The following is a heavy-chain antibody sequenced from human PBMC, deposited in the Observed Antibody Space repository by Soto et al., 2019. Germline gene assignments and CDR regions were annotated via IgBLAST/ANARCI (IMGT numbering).Heavy chain of an antibody. CDR3: ERDSRSGENYGTFDY. J-gene: IGHJ4*02. CDR1: GYSISSGYY. Sequence: SETLSLTCDVSGYSISSGYYWGWIRQPPGKGLEWIGSIYESGSTSYNLALKSRVTISVDTAKNHFSLKLSSVTAADTAVYFCERDSRSGENYGTFDYWGQGTLVTVYS. V-gene: IGHV4-38-2*02. CDR2: IYESGST. D-gene: IGHD5-18*01.